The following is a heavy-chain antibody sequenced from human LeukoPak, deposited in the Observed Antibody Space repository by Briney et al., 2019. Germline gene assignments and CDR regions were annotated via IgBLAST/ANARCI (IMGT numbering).Heavy chain of an antibody. D-gene: IGHD4/OR15-4a*01. Sequence: GGSLRLSCAASGFTFSTYWMTWVRQAPGKGLEWVANIKTDGSQTYYLDSVKGRFTISRDSAKNFLSLQLGSLRADDTGVYYCARASMDGRDYHLDSWGQGSLVTVSS. CDR2: IKTDGSQT. J-gene: IGHJ4*02. CDR1: GFTFSTYW. V-gene: IGHV3-7*01. CDR3: ARASMDGRDYHLDS.